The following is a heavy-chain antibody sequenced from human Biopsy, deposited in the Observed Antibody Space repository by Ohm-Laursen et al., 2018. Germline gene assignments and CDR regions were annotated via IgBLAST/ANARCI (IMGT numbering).Heavy chain of an antibody. D-gene: IGHD3-3*01. CDR3: ARGPGKLWSGYYT. CDR1: GFTVSDNH. CDR2: IYSDGNT. V-gene: IGHV3-53*01. J-gene: IGHJ5*02. Sequence: SLRLSCAASGFTVSDNHISWIRQAPGKGLQWVSLIYSDGNTYYADSVKGRFTISRDIPRNTLYLQMNSLRAEDTAVYYCARGPGKLWSGYYTWGQGSLVSVSP.